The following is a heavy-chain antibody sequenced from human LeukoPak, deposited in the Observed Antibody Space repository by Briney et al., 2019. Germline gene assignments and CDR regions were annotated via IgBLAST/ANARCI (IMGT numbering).Heavy chain of an antibody. CDR1: GYIFINHG. J-gene: IGHJ5*02. CDR3: VRSPTTVSIPA. Sequence: ASVKVSCKASGYIFINHGIAWVRQAPGQGLEYMGWISAYNGNTDYAQKFQGRVTMTTDTATSTAYLELTTLRSDDTAVYYCVRSPTTVSIPAWGQGTLVTVSS. CDR2: ISAYNGNT. D-gene: IGHD4-17*01. V-gene: IGHV1-18*01.